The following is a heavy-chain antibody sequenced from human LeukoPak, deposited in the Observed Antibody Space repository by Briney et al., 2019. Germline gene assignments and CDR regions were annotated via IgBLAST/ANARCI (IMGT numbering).Heavy chain of an antibody. CDR3: ARGGGLDV. CDR2: ISGNAASA. J-gene: IGHJ6*02. CDR1: GFSFSTYA. Sequence: TGGSLRLSCAASGFSFSTYAMTWVRQAPGKGLEWVSTISGNAASAYYADSVKGRFTISRDNSKNTLYLQMNSLRAEDTAVYFCARGGGLDVWGQGATVTVSS. V-gene: IGHV3-23*01. D-gene: IGHD3-16*01.